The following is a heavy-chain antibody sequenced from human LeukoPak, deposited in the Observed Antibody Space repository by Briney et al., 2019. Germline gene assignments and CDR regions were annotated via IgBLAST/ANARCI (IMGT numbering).Heavy chain of an antibody. CDR1: GFPFNSYW. Sequence: GGSLILSCAASGFPFNSYWMSWVRQAPGKGLEWVANINPDGSETRCVDSVKGRFTVSRDNAGNSLFLQVNSLRVEDTAVYYCAGSRVAVTDTLDPWGQGTLVTVSP. CDR3: AGSRVAVTDTLDP. D-gene: IGHD6-19*01. CDR2: INPDGSET. V-gene: IGHV3-7*01. J-gene: IGHJ5*02.